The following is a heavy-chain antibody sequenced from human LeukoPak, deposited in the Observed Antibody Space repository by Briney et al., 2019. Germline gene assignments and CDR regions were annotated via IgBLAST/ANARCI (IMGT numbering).Heavy chain of an antibody. V-gene: IGHV1-69*13. D-gene: IGHD5-24*01. J-gene: IGHJ6*04. CDR2: IIPIFGTA. Sequence: ASVKVSSKASGGTFSSYAISWVRQAPGQGLEWMGGIIPIFGTANYAQKFQGRVTITADESTSTAYMELSSLRSEDTAVYYCASYGSRDGDYYYYGMDVWGKGTTVTVSS. CDR1: GGTFSSYA. CDR3: ASYGSRDGDYYYYGMDV.